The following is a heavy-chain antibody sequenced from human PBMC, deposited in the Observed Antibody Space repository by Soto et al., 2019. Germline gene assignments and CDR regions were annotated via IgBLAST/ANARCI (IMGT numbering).Heavy chain of an antibody. Sequence: PGGSLRLSCAASGFTFSSYAMSWVRQAPGKGLEWVSAISGSGGSTYYADSVKGRFTISRDNSKNTLYLQMNSLRAEATAVYYCAKNPGVIVTTNYHYYVMAVWGQGTTDTVSS. CDR2: ISGSGGST. J-gene: IGHJ6*02. D-gene: IGHD4-4*01. CDR3: AKNPGVIVTTNYHYYVMAV. V-gene: IGHV3-23*01. CDR1: GFTFSSYA.